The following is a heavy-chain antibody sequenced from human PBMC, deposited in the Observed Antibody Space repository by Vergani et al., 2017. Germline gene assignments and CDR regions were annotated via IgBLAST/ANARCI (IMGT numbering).Heavy chain of an antibody. CDR3: ARVLVGERVATTLFDY. Sequence: EVQLLESGGGLVQPGGSLRLSCAASGFTFSSYAMSWVRQAPGKGLEWVSAISSSGSTIYYADSVKGRFTISRDNAKNSLYLQMNSLRAEDTAVYYCARVLVGERVATTLFDYWGQGTLVTVSS. D-gene: IGHD5-12*01. CDR1: GFTFSSYA. CDR2: ISSSGSTI. J-gene: IGHJ4*02. V-gene: IGHV3-48*03.